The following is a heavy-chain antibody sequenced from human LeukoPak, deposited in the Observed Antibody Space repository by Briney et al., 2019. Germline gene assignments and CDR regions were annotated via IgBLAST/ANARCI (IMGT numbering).Heavy chain of an antibody. D-gene: IGHD6-13*01. Sequence: GGSLRLSCAASGFTFSSYSMNWVRQAPGKGPEWLSYIGGSGSPVSYADSVKGRFTISRDNAKNLLYLQMISLRDEDTAVYYCARGLGSSWFYRWGQGTLVTVSS. CDR2: IGGSGSPV. CDR1: GFTFSSYS. V-gene: IGHV3-48*02. J-gene: IGHJ4*02. CDR3: ARGLGSSWFYR.